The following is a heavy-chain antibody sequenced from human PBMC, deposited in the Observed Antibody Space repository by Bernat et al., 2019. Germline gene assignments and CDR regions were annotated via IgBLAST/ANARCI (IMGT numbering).Heavy chain of an antibody. CDR3: AKSAAAAGDWYFDL. Sequence: QVQLVESGGGVVQPGRSLRLSCVASGFTFSSYGMHWVRQAPGKGLEWVAVISYDGSNKYYADSVKGRFTISRDNSKNTLYLQMNSLRAEDTAVYYCAKSAAAAGDWYFDLWGRGTLVTVSS. D-gene: IGHD6-13*01. V-gene: IGHV3-30*18. CDR2: ISYDGSNK. CDR1: GFTFSSYG. J-gene: IGHJ2*01.